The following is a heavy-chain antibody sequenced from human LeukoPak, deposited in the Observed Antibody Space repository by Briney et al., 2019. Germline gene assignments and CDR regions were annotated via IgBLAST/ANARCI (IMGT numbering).Heavy chain of an antibody. CDR2: IIPILGIA. V-gene: IGHV1-69*04. J-gene: IGHJ5*02. Sequence: ASVKVSCKASGGTFSSYAISWVRQAPGQGLEWMGRIIPILGIANYAQKFQGRVTITADKSTSTAYMELSSLRSEDTAVYYCARGEDGRIAAAGTSGRGPWGQGTLVTVSS. CDR1: GGTFSSYA. D-gene: IGHD6-13*01. CDR3: ARGEDGRIAAAGTSGRGP.